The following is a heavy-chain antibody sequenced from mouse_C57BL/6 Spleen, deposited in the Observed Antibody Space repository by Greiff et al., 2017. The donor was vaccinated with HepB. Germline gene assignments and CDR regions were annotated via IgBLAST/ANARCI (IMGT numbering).Heavy chain of an antibody. J-gene: IGHJ4*01. Sequence: VQLQQSGAELVRPGASVKLSCTASGFNIKDDYMHWVKQRPEQGLEWIGWIDPENGDTEYASKFQGKATITADTSSNTAYLQLSSLTSEDTAVYYCTLYSNKSLDYWGQGTSVTVSS. CDR3: TLYSNKSLDY. CDR2: IDPENGDT. D-gene: IGHD2-5*01. CDR1: GFNIKDDY. V-gene: IGHV14-4*01.